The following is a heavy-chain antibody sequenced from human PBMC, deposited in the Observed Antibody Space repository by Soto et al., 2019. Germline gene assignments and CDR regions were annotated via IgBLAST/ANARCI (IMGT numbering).Heavy chain of an antibody. J-gene: IGHJ4*02. CDR1: GDSVSSILVS. CDR2: TYYGSKWYS. Sequence: SQTLSLTCVISGDSVSSILVSWSWSRQSPSRGLEWLGRTYYGSKWYSYYAQSVKSRITINPDTSKNQFSLHLSSVTPEDTAVYYCAGVQHPAYFDYWGQGTPVTVSS. CDR3: AGVQHPAYFDY. V-gene: IGHV6-1*01.